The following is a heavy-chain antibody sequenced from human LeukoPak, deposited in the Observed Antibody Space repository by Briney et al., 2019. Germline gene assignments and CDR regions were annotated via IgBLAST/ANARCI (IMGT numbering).Heavy chain of an antibody. D-gene: IGHD3-10*01. CDR3: ARHPGSDGMDV. CDR2: INPNSGNT. V-gene: IGHV1-8*01. CDR1: GYTFTSYD. Sequence: ASVKVSCKASGYTFTSYDINWVREATGQGLEWMGWINPNSGNTGYAQKFQGRVTMTRNTSISTAYMELSSLRSEDTAVYYCARHPGSDGMDVWGQGTTVTVSS. J-gene: IGHJ6*02.